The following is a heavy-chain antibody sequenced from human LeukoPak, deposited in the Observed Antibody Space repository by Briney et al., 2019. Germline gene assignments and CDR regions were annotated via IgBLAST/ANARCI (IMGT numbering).Heavy chain of an antibody. Sequence: GGSLRLSCAASGFTFSSYSMNWVRQAPGKGLEWVSSISSSSSYIYYADSVKGRFTISRDNAKNSLYLQMNSLRAEDTAVYYYAREDIVVVPAATDSYYYYGMDVWGQGTTVTVSS. CDR1: GFTFSSYS. CDR2: ISSSSSYI. CDR3: AREDIVVVPAATDSYYYYGMDV. D-gene: IGHD2-2*01. J-gene: IGHJ6*02. V-gene: IGHV3-21*01.